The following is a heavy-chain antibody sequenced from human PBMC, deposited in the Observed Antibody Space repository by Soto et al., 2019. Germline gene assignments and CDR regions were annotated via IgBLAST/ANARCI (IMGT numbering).Heavy chain of an antibody. J-gene: IGHJ6*03. CDR1: GGSFSGYY. CDR2: INHSGST. V-gene: IGHV4-34*01. CDR3: ARGSGRHHYYYYMDV. Sequence: SETLSLTCAVYGGSFSGYYWSWIRQPPGKRLEWIGEINHSGSTNYNPSLKSRVTISVDTSKNQFSLKLSSVTAADTAVYYCARGSGRHHYYYYMDVWGKGTTVTVSS.